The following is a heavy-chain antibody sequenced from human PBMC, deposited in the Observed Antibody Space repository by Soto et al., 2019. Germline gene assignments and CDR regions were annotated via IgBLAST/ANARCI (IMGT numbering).Heavy chain of an antibody. CDR1: GGSVSSGSYY. CDR2: IYYSGST. CDR3: ARARWVGLIYYYYYGMDV. D-gene: IGHD1-26*01. V-gene: IGHV4-61*01. J-gene: IGHJ6*02. Sequence: SETLSLTCTVSGGSVSSGSYYWSWIRQPPGKGLEWIGYIYYSGSTNYNPSLKSRVTISVDTSKNQFSLKLSSVTAADTAVYYCARARWVGLIYYYYYGMDVWGQGTTVTVSS.